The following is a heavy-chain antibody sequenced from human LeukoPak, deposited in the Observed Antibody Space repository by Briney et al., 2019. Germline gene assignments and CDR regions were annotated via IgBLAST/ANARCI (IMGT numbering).Heavy chain of an antibody. CDR2: ICGSGGST. V-gene: IGHV3-23*01. D-gene: IGHD3-22*01. J-gene: IGHJ4*02. CDR1: RFTFSGYA. Sequence: GVLRLSCAASRFTFSGYAMSWVRQAPGKGLEWVSAICGSGGSTYYADSVKGRFTISRDNSKNTLYLQMNSLRAEDTAVYYCANWDYYDSSGYYRMVDYWGQGTLVTVSS. CDR3: ANWDYYDSSGYYRMVDY.